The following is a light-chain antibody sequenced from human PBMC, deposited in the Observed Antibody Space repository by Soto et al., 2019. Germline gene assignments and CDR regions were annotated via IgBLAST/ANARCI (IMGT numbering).Light chain of an antibody. V-gene: IGLV1-40*01. CDR2: GNS. CDR1: SSNIGAGYD. CDR3: QSYDSSLSGYV. J-gene: IGLJ1*01. Sequence: QSVLTQPPSVSGAPGQRVTISCTGSSSNIGAGYDVHWYQQLPETAPKLLIYGNSNRPSGVPDRFSGSKSGTSASLAITGRQAEDEADYYCQSYDSSLSGYVFGTGTKLTVL.